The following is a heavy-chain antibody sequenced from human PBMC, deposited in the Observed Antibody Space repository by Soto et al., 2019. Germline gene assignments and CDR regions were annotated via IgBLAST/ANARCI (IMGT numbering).Heavy chain of an antibody. Sequence: EVQLVESGGGLVQPGGSLRLSCEASGFTFRNYDMHWVRQGTGKGLEWVSGISAAGDPDYADSVEGRFTISRENAQISFFLQMNSLRVGDTAVYYGARTDRDVYGLDVWGQGTTVIVSS. J-gene: IGHJ6*02. CDR1: GFTFRNYD. CDR3: ARTDRDVYGLDV. CDR2: ISAAGDP. V-gene: IGHV3-13*05.